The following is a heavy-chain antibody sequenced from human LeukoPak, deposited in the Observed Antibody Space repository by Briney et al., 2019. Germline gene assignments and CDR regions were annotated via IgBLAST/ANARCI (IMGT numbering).Heavy chain of an antibody. CDR1: GFTFSSYA. J-gene: IGHJ3*02. V-gene: IGHV3-23*01. CDR3: AKDRDSSGYYYSPSDAFDI. Sequence: GGSLRLSCAASGFTFSSYAMSWGRQAPGKGLEWVSGISGNGGSTYYADSVKGRFTISRDNSKNTLYLQMNSLRAEDTAVYYCAKDRDSSGYYYSPSDAFDIWGQGTMVTVSS. CDR2: ISGNGGST. D-gene: IGHD3-22*01.